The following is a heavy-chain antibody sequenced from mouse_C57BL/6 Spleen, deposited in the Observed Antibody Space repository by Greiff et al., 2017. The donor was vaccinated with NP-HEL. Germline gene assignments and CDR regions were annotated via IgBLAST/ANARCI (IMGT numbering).Heavy chain of an antibody. CDR2: ISYDGSN. Sequence: EVQVVESGPGLVKPSQSLSLTCSVTGYSITSGYYWNWIRQFPGNKLEWMGYISYDGSNNYNPSLKNRISITRDTSKNQFFLKLNSVTTEDTATYYCANYYSNYAFAYWGQGTLVTVSA. D-gene: IGHD2-5*01. V-gene: IGHV3-6*01. CDR3: ANYYSNYAFAY. CDR1: GYSITSGYY. J-gene: IGHJ3*01.